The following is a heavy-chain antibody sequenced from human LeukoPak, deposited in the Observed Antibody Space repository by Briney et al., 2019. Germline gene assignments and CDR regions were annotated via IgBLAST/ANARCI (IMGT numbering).Heavy chain of an antibody. Sequence: PGGSLRLSCAASGFTFSSYWMSWVRQAPGKGLEWVANIKQDGSEKYYVDSVKGRFTISRDNAKNSLYLQMNSLRAEDTAVYYCARLENGGYYYYYMDVWGKGTTVTVSS. CDR3: ARLENGGYYYYYMDV. D-gene: IGHD2-8*01. CDR1: GFTFSSYW. CDR2: IKQDGSEK. J-gene: IGHJ6*03. V-gene: IGHV3-7*01.